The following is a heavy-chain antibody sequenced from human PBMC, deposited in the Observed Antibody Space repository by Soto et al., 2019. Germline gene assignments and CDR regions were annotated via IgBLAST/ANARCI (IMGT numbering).Heavy chain of an antibody. D-gene: IGHD6-19*01. J-gene: IGHJ4*02. CDR1: GGTFSSYA. CDR2: IIPIFGTA. CDR3: AWHSGWYGVASF. Sequence: ASVKVSCKASGGTFSSYAISWVRQAPGQGLEWMGGIIPIFGTANYAQKFQGRVTITADESTSTAYMELSSLRSEDTAVYYCAWHSGWYGVASFWGQGTLVTVSS. V-gene: IGHV1-69*13.